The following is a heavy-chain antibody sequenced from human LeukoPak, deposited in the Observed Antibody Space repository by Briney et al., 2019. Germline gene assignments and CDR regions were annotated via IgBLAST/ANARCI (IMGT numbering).Heavy chain of an antibody. CDR2: MNPNSGNT. CDR3: ARGVWARNDAYYLDY. D-gene: IGHD3-16*01. Sequence: ASVTVSCKASGYTFTSYDINWVRQATGQGLEWMGWMNPNSGNTGYAQKFQGRVTMTRNTSINTAYMELSSLRSEDTAMYYCARGVWARNDAYYLDYWGQGTLVTVSS. J-gene: IGHJ4*02. V-gene: IGHV1-8*01. CDR1: GYTFTSYD.